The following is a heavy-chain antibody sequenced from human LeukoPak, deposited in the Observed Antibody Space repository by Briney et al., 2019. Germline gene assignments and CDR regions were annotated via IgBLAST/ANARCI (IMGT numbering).Heavy chain of an antibody. Sequence: KPSETLSLTCTVSGGSISTYYWSWIRQPPGKGLEWIGSVYYSGSTVYNPSLKSRLTISVDTSKNQVSLKLNSVTASDTAVYYCARAPPYYFDSSGYYDDWYFDLWGRGTLVTVSS. V-gene: IGHV4-59*08. D-gene: IGHD3-22*01. CDR3: ARAPPYYFDSSGYYDDWYFDL. CDR1: GGSISTYY. J-gene: IGHJ2*01. CDR2: VYYSGST.